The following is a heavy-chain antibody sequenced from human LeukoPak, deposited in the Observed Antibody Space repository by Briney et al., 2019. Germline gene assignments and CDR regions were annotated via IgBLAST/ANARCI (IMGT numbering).Heavy chain of an antibody. J-gene: IGHJ4*02. Sequence: PGGSLRLSCAASRFSFSSYWMTWVRQAPGKGLEWVANIREDGGEIYYVDSVKGRFTISRDNAKNSLYLQMNSLRAEDTAVYYCARDSATAARPFDYWGQGTLVTVSS. CDR1: RFSFSSYW. D-gene: IGHD6-6*01. CDR2: IREDGGEI. V-gene: IGHV3-7*01. CDR3: ARDSATAARPFDY.